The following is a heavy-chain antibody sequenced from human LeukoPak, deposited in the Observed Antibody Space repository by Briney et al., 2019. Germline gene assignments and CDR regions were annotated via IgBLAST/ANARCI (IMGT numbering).Heavy chain of an antibody. D-gene: IGHD3-10*01. CDR1: GFTFSSYW. J-gene: IGHJ4*02. CDR2: IKQDGSEK. V-gene: IGHV3-7*05. Sequence: GGSLRLSRAASGFTFSSYWMTWVRQAPGKGLQWVANIKQDGSEKYYVDSVKGRFTISRDNAKSSLYLQMNSLRAEDTAVYYCARLVWSGELSGFDYWGQGTLVTVSS. CDR3: ARLVWSGELSGFDY.